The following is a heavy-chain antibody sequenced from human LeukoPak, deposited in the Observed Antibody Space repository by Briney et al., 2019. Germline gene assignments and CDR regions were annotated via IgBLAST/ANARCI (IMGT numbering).Heavy chain of an antibody. D-gene: IGHD5-18*01. Sequence: ASVKVSCKASGYTFTSYAMNWVRQAPGQGLEWMGWINTNTGNPTYAQGFTGRFVFSLDTSVSTAYLQISSLKAEDTAVYYCARDGGDTAMVIVEYFDYWGQGTLVTVSS. CDR2: INTNTGNP. CDR3: ARDGGDTAMVIVEYFDY. J-gene: IGHJ4*02. CDR1: GYTFTSYA. V-gene: IGHV7-4-1*02.